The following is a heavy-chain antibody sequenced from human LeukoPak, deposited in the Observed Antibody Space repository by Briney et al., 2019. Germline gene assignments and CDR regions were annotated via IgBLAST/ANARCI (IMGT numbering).Heavy chain of an antibody. CDR2: ISSSGGST. J-gene: IGHJ3*02. Sequence: AGGSLRLSCAASGFSFSSYAMSWVRQAPGKGLEWVSTISSSGGSTYYADSVKGRFTISRDNSKNTLYLQMNSLRAEDTAVYYCARDRDPGYNDSSGYRRVNAFDIWGQGTMVTVSS. V-gene: IGHV3-23*01. CDR1: GFSFSSYA. CDR3: ARDRDPGYNDSSGYRRVNAFDI. D-gene: IGHD3-22*01.